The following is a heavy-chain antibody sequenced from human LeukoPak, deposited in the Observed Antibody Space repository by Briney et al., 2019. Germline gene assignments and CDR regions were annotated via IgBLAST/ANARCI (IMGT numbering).Heavy chain of an antibody. CDR3: ATTNDGGGYQWGDFFDF. D-gene: IGHD3-22*01. V-gene: IGHV1-69*04. CDR1: GGTSNSHA. J-gene: IGHJ4*02. Sequence: ASVKVSCKASGGTSNSHAISWVRQAPGQGLEWMGRIIPNLGTANRAQNFQDRVTLTADKSTHPAYMELTSPTSDDTAVYHCATTNDGGGYQWGDFFDFWGQGTLVTVSS. CDR2: IIPNLGTA.